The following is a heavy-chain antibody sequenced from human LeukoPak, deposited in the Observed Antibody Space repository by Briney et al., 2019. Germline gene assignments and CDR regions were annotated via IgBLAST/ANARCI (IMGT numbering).Heavy chain of an antibody. Sequence: SGGSLRLSCAASGFTFRSYTMNWVRQAPGKGLEWVSCITSSSSSIYYADSVKGRFTISRDDGKNSLYLQMNSLRAEDTAVYYCARDRIVGATPYDYWGQGSLVSVSS. CDR3: ARDRIVGATPYDY. J-gene: IGHJ4*02. D-gene: IGHD1-26*01. CDR2: ITSSSSSI. V-gene: IGHV3-21*01. CDR1: GFTFRSYT.